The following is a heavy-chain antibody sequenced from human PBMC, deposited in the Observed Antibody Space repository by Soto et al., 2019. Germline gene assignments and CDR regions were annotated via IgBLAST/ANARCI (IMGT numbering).Heavy chain of an antibody. CDR1: EFTFSGYE. CDR2: ISSSGVTI. Sequence: GALRLSCVASEFTFSGYEMNWVRQAPGKGLEWVSYISSSGVTIYYTDSVKGRFTISRDNGKKSLYLQMNSLRAEDTAVYYCAKDIKCEDFTYGYFYYGMDVWGQGTTVTVSS. CDR3: AKDIKCEDFTYGYFYYGMDV. J-gene: IGHJ6*02. V-gene: IGHV3-48*03. D-gene: IGHD3-10*01.